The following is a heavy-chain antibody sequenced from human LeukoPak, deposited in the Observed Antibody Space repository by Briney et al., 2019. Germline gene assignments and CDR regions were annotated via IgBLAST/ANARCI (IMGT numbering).Heavy chain of an antibody. CDR2: IRSKADSYAT. CDR3: TISISVPGTDY. Sequence: GGSLRLSCAASGFTFKIYGMHWVRQASGKGLEWVGRIRSKADSYATAYAASVKGRFTISRDDSKNTAYLQMNSLKTEDTAVYFCTISISVPGTDYWGQGILVTVSS. CDR1: GFTFKIYG. J-gene: IGHJ4*02. V-gene: IGHV3-73*01. D-gene: IGHD6-19*01.